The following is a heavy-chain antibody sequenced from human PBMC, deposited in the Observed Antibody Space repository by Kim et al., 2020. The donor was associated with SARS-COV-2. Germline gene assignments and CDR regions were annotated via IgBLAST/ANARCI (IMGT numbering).Heavy chain of an antibody. CDR3: AKFGPTTGTLSHNWFDP. V-gene: IGHV5-51*01. CDR1: GYSFTSYW. J-gene: IGHJ5*02. D-gene: IGHD4-17*01. CDR2: IYPGDSDT. Sequence: GESLKISCNGSGYSFTSYWIGWVRQMPGKGLEWMGIIYPGDSDTRYSPSFQGQVTISVDKSISTAYLQWSSLKASDTAMYYCAKFGPTTGTLSHNWFDPWGQGTLVTVSS.